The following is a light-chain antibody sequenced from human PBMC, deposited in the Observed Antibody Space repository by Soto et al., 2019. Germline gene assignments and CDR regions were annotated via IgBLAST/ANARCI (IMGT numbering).Light chain of an antibody. CDR3: QKYDSAPFFT. CDR2: TAS. J-gene: IGKJ3*01. CDR1: QGISKY. V-gene: IGKV1-27*01. Sequence: DIQMTQTPPSLSASVGDRVTITCRASQGISKYLAWYQQKPGKTPKLLIYTASTLQSGVPSRFSGSGSGTDFTLTINSLQPEDVATYYCQKYDSAPFFTFGPGTRVD.